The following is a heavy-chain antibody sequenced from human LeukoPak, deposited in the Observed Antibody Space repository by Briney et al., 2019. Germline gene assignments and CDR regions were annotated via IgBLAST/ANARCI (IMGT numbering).Heavy chain of an antibody. J-gene: IGHJ4*02. D-gene: IGHD5-24*01. CDR2: ISSGGTP. V-gene: IGHV3-66*02. CDR3: ARGGAGYTFDY. Sequence: GGSLRLSCAASGFTVSTNYMSWVRQAPGKGLEWVSVISSGGTPYYADSVKGRFTISRDSSENTLYLQMHSLRAEDTAVYYCARGGAGYTFDYWGQGTLVTVSS. CDR1: GFTVSTNY.